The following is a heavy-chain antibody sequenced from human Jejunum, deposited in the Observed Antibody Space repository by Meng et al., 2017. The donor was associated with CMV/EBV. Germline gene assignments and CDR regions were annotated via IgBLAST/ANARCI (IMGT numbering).Heavy chain of an antibody. D-gene: IGHD6-19*01. V-gene: IGHV7-4-1*01. CDR2: ININTGNP. Sequence: QVTLVESGFELKKPGDSVKVSCQAAGYTFTSPSMNWVRPAPGQGLEWMGWININTGNPTYAQGFTGRFVFSLDTSVSTAYLQIDSLKADDTAVYYCARGNGWRFDYWGQGTLVTVSS. J-gene: IGHJ4*02. CDR1: GYTFTSPS. CDR3: ARGNGWRFDY.